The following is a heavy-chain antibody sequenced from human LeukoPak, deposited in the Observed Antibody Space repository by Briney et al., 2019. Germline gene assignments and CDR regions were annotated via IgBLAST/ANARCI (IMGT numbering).Heavy chain of an antibody. V-gene: IGHV3-23*01. CDR3: ARIGFVAKTYYYDSSGYALDY. D-gene: IGHD3-22*01. CDR2: ISGSGGST. CDR1: GFTFSSYA. J-gene: IGHJ4*02. Sequence: GGSLRLSCAASGFTFSSYAMSWVRQAPGKGLEWVSAISGSGGSTYYADSVKGRFTISRDNSKNTLYLQMNSLRAEDTAVYYCARIGFVAKTYYYDSSGYALDYWGQGTLVTVSS.